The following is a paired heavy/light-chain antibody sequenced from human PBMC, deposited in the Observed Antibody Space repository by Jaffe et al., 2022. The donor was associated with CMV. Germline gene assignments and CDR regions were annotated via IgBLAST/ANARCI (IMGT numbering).Light chain of an antibody. CDR1: LSISPW. CDR3: QQYNTYSGGT. Sequence: DIQMTQSPSTLSASVGDRVTITCRASLSISPWLAWYQQKPGKAPKLLIYRASNLDSGVPSRFSGSGFETEFTLTISSLQPDDVATYYCQQYNTYSGGTFGQGTKVEIK. V-gene: IGKV1-5*03. J-gene: IGKJ1*01. CDR2: RAS.
Heavy chain of an antibody. Sequence: QVQLQESGPGLVKPSETLSLTCIVSGGSISSYQWSWIRLPRGKGLEWIGYIYYTGSTKYNPSLKSRVTMSVDPSKNQFSLNVTSVTAADTAVYYCARTRRQGRGYLDALDIWGQGTMVTVSS. V-gene: IGHV4-59*01. CDR1: GGSISSYQ. J-gene: IGHJ3*02. CDR2: IYYTGST. CDR3: ARTRRQGRGYLDALDI. D-gene: IGHD5-18*01.